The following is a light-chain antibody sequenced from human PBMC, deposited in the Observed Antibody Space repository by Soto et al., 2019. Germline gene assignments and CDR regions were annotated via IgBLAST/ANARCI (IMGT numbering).Light chain of an antibody. CDR3: SSYAATTRL. CDR1: SSDVGSNNY. Sequence: QSALTQPASASGSPGQSVTISCTGTSSDVGSNNYVSWYQQRPGKAPTLIIYEVTKRPSGVSTHFSGSKSGNTASLTISGLLAEDEAEYYCSSYAATTRLFGGGTKLTVL. V-gene: IGLV2-14*01. J-gene: IGLJ2*01. CDR2: EVT.